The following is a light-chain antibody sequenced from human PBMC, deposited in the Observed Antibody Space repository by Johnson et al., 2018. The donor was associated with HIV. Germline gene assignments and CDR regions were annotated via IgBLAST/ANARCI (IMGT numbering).Light chain of an antibody. Sequence: QSVLTQPPSVSAAPGQKVTISCSGSSSNIGNNYVSWYQQPPGTAPKRLIYDNNKRPSGIPARFLGYKFGTSATLAITRLQPRDEADYYTRTRHSSLSAGGVLGTGTRVTVL. CDR1: SSNIGNNY. CDR3: RTRHSSLSAGGV. V-gene: IGLV1-51*01. CDR2: DNN. J-gene: IGLJ1*01.